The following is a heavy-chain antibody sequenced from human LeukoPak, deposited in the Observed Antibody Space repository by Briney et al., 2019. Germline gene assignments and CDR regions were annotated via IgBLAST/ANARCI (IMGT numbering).Heavy chain of an antibody. CDR1: GDTFTSHY. J-gene: IGHJ3*02. Sequence: ASVKVSCKASGDTFTSHYMHWVRQAPGQGLEWMGIINPSVGSTTYAQKFQGRVTMTRDTSTSTIYMELSSLRSEVTAVFYCAREGFGSGVRMGFDIWGQGTMVTVSS. V-gene: IGHV1-46*01. CDR2: INPSVGST. D-gene: IGHD2-15*01. CDR3: AREGFGSGVRMGFDI.